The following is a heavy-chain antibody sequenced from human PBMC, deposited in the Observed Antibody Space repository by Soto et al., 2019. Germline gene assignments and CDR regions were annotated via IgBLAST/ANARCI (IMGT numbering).Heavy chain of an antibody. V-gene: IGHV3-33*01. CDR3: VRGDNWNDEASDY. CDR1: GFMFSNHG. Sequence: GGSLRLSCAASGFMFSNHGMHWVRQAPCKGLEWVAVIWSDGNNRYYADSVRGRFTISRDNSKNTVYLQMNSLRAEDTAVYYCVRGDNWNDEASDYWGQGTLVTVST. J-gene: IGHJ4*02. D-gene: IGHD1-1*01. CDR2: IWSDGNNR.